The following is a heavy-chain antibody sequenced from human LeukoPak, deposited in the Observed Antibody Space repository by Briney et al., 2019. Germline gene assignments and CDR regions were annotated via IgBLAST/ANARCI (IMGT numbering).Heavy chain of an antibody. CDR2: VSGSGTTT. J-gene: IGHJ4*02. CDR3: ARVAKQLYYFDY. V-gene: IGHV3-23*01. Sequence: GGSLRLSCAASGFTFGNYAMSWVRQAPGKGLEWVSGVSGSGTTTYYADSVKGRFTISRDNSKNTLYLQMNSLRAEDTAVYYCARVAKQLYYFDYWGQGTLVTVSS. D-gene: IGHD1-1*01. CDR1: GFTFGNYA.